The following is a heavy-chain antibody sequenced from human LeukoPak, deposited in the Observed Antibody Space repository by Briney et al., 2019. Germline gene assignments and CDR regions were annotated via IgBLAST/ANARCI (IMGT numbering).Heavy chain of an antibody. D-gene: IGHD3-10*01. CDR2: IYTSGSS. Sequence: SETLSLTCTVSGGSISSGSYDWYWIRQPAGKGLEWIGHIYTSGSSNYSPTLKSRVTISVDTSKNQFSLKLTSVTAADAAVYYCTKGRGIWGQGTLVTISS. J-gene: IGHJ4*02. V-gene: IGHV4-61*09. CDR1: GGSISSGSYD. CDR3: TKGRGI.